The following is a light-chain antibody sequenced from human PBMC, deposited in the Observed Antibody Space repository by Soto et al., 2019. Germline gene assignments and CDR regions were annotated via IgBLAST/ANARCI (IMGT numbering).Light chain of an antibody. CDR1: QSVSRD. CDR2: GAS. Sequence: EIVLTQSPATLSVSPGERATLSCRASQSVSRDLAWYQQKPGQAPRLRIYGASTRAPSIPARFSGSGSGTDFTLTISSRQSEDFAVYYCQQYDKWPTWTFGQGTKVENK. J-gene: IGKJ1*01. CDR3: QQYDKWPTWT. V-gene: IGKV3-15*01.